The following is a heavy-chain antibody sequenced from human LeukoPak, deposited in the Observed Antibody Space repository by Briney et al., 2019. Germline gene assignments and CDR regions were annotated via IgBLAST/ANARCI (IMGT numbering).Heavy chain of an antibody. J-gene: IGHJ3*02. CDR3: AKPRGEEWLVGLYDAFDI. CDR2: ISGSDGST. Sequence: TGGSLRLSCAASGFTVSSNYMTWVRQAPGKGLEWVSVISGSDGSTYYADSVKGRFTISRDNSKNTLYLQMNSLRAEDTAVFYCAKPRGEEWLVGLYDAFDIWGQGTMVTVSS. V-gene: IGHV3-23*01. D-gene: IGHD6-19*01. CDR1: GFTVSSNY.